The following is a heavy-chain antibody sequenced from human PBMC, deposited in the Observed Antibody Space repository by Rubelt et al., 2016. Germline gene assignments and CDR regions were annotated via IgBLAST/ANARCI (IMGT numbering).Heavy chain of an antibody. V-gene: IGHV1-18*01. CDR2: ISAYNGNT. CDR3: ARDRIRIAARQGWYFDL. Sequence: QVQLVQSGAEVKKPGASVKVSCKASGYTFTSYGISWVRQAPGQGLEWMGWISAYNGNTNYAQKRQGRVSRTTDTSTSTAYMELRSLRSDDTAVYYCARDRIRIAARQGWYFDLWGRGTLVTVSS. D-gene: IGHD6-6*01. J-gene: IGHJ2*01. CDR1: GYTFTSYG.